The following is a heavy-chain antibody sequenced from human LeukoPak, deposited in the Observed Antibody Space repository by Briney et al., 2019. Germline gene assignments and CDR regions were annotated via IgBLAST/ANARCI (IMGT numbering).Heavy chain of an antibody. D-gene: IGHD6-19*01. Sequence: PGGSLGLSCAASGFTFSSYAMSWVRQAPGKGLEWVSAISGSGGSTYYADSVKGRFTISRDNSKNTLYLQMNSLRAEDTAVYYCAKDGSYSSGPNDAFDIWGQGTMVTVSS. CDR1: GFTFSSYA. V-gene: IGHV3-23*01. J-gene: IGHJ3*02. CDR3: AKDGSYSSGPNDAFDI. CDR2: ISGSGGST.